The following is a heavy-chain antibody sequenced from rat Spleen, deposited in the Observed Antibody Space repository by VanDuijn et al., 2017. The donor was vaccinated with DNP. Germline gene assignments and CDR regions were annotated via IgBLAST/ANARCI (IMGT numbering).Heavy chain of an antibody. CDR3: ARYSFRRIWDY. D-gene: IGHD1-11*01. CDR1: GFTFSDYY. CDR2: IGYDGDSN. Sequence: EVQLVESGGGLVQPGRSLKLSCAASGFTFSDYYMAWVRPAPAKGLEWVAYIGYDGDSNYNGDSVRGRFTISRDNAERTLYLQMSSLRSEDMATYYCARYSFRRIWDYWGQGVSVTVSS. J-gene: IGHJ2*01. V-gene: IGHV5-22*01.